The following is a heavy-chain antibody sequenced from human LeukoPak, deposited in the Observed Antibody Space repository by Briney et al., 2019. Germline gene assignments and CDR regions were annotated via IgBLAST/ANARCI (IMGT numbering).Heavy chain of an antibody. CDR1: GFTFSSYG. CDR3: AKDWGYCSSTSCYYFDY. J-gene: IGHJ4*02. V-gene: IGHV3-30*18. D-gene: IGHD2-2*01. CDR2: ISYDGSNK. Sequence: GGSLRLSCAASGFTFSSYGMHWVRQAPAKGLEWGAVISYDGSNKYYVDVVKGRFTISRDNSKNTLYLEMNSLRAEDMAVYYCAKDWGYCSSTSCYYFDYWGQGALVTVS.